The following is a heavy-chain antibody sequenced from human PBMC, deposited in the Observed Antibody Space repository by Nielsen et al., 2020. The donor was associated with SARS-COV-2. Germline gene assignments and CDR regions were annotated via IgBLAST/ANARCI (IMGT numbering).Heavy chain of an antibody. V-gene: IGHV4-39*01. CDR1: GDSISGRSHY. J-gene: IGHJ5*02. CDR2: IYNSGIT. CDR3: ARQSLKIVVPASITGWFDP. D-gene: IGHD2-2*01. Sequence: SETLSLTCPVSGDSISGRSHYWAWIRQPPKKGLEGLEWIGSIYNSGITYYNPSLKSRVTVSMDKSKNQFSLRLTSVTAADTAVYFCARQSLKIVVPASITGWFDPWGHGTLVTVSS.